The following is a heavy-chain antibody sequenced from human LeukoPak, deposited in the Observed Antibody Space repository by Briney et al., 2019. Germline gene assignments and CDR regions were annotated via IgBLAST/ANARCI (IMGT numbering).Heavy chain of an antibody. V-gene: IGHV1-46*01. D-gene: IGHD3-22*01. Sequence: ASVKVSCKASGYTFTSYYMHWVRQAPGQGLEWMGIINPSGGSTSYAQKFQGRVTMTRDMSTSTVYMELSSLRSEDTAVYYCARAPHFFDTSASRYYFDYWGRGALVTVSS. J-gene: IGHJ4*02. CDR2: INPSGGST. CDR1: GYTFTSYY. CDR3: ARAPHFFDTSASRYYFDY.